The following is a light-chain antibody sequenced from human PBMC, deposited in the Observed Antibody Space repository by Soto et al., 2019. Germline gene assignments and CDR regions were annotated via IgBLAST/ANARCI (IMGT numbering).Light chain of an antibody. V-gene: IGKV1-5*01. Sequence: DIQMTQSPSTLSGSVGDRVTITCRASQTISSWLAWYQQKPGKAPKRLIYAASTLQSGVPSRFSGSGSGTDFTLAISCLQSEDFATYYCQQYYSFPWTFGQGTKVDIK. CDR1: QTISSW. CDR3: QQYYSFPWT. CDR2: AAS. J-gene: IGKJ1*01.